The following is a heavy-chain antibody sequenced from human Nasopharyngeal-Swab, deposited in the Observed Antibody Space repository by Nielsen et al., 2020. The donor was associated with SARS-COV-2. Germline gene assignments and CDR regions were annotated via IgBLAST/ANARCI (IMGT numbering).Heavy chain of an antibody. D-gene: IGHD3-3*01. J-gene: IGHJ4*02. CDR1: GIFYTNYW. CDR3: ARDFDLSSGYDV. V-gene: IGHV5-51*01. CDR2: NYPADSDT. Sequence: GESLNTSCEGSGIFYTNYWNAWVRQVPGNGLEWLGINYPADSDTRDNTSFQGQVTSSADKSIRTAYLQWKSLKASDSAMYYCARDFDLSSGYDVWGQGTLVTVSS.